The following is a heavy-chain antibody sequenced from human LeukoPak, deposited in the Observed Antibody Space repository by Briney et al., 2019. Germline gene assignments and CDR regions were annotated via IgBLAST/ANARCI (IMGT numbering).Heavy chain of an antibody. CDR2: MNPNSGNT. CDR1: GYTFTSYD. CDR3: ARRQFPMIGREFDY. D-gene: IGHD3-22*01. J-gene: IGHJ4*02. Sequence: ASVKVSCKASGYTFTSYDINWVRQATGQGLEWMGWMNPNSGNTGYAQKFQGRVTITRNTSISTAYMELSSLRSEDTAVYYCARRQFPMIGREFDYWGQGTLVTVSS. V-gene: IGHV1-8*03.